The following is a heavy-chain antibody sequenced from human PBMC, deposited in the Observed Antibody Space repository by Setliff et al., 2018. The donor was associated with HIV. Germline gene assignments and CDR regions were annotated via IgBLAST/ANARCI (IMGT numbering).Heavy chain of an antibody. CDR1: GFTFSSYW. CDR3: AKAPGWLFLSHY. J-gene: IGHJ4*02. D-gene: IGHD3-22*01. CDR2: IKQDGSEK. Sequence: PGGSLRLSCAASGFTFSSYWMGWVRQAPGKGLEWVANIKQDGSEKYYVDSVKGRFTISRDNAKNSLFLQMNSLRVEDTAIYYCAKAPGWLFLSHYWGQGTLVTVSS. V-gene: IGHV3-7*03.